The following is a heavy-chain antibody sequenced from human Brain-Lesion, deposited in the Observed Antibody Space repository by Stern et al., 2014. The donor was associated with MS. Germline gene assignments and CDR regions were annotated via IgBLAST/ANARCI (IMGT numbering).Heavy chain of an antibody. Sequence: VQLGQSGGGLVQPGGSLRLSCAASGFTFSNYWLHWVRQATGKGLVWVSRVNNDGRSTSYADSVKGRFTMSRDNAKNTLYLQMNSLRVEDTAIYYCARGERWFDSWGQGTLVTVSS. CDR1: GFTFSNYW. CDR3: ARGERWFDS. V-gene: IGHV3-74*02. D-gene: IGHD3-10*01. J-gene: IGHJ5*01. CDR2: VNNDGRST.